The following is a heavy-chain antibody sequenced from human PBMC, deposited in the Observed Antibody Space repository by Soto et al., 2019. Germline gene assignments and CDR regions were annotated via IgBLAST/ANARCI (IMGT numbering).Heavy chain of an antibody. J-gene: IGHJ3*02. V-gene: IGHV3-23*01. CDR2: ISGSGGST. CDR1: GFTFSSYA. Sequence: PGGSLRLSCAASGFTFSSYAMSWVRQAPGKGLEWVSAISGSGGSTYYADSVKGRFTISRDNSKNTLYLQMNSLRAEDTAVYYCAKLRQIWFGELSPDAFDIWGKGTMVTV. CDR3: AKLRQIWFGELSPDAFDI. D-gene: IGHD3-10*01.